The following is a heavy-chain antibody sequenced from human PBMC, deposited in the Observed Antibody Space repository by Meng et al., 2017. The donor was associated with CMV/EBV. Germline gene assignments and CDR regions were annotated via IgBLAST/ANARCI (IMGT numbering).Heavy chain of an antibody. Sequence: GGSLKISCAASGFTFDDYTMHWVRQAPGKGLEWVSLISWDGGSTYYADSVKGRFTISRDNSKNSLYLQMNSLRTEDTALYYCAKDISYGGIGPFDYWGQGTLVTVSS. V-gene: IGHV3-43*01. D-gene: IGHD4-23*01. CDR1: GFTFDDYT. CDR2: ISWDGGST. J-gene: IGHJ4*02. CDR3: AKDISYGGIGPFDY.